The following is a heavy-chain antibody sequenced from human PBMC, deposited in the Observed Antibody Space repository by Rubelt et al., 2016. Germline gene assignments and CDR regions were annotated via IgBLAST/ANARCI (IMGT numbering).Heavy chain of an antibody. CDR1: GFTFSSYS. Sequence: EVQLVESGGGLVQPGGSLRLSCTASGFTFSSYSMNWVRQAPGKGPVWVSRISTDGTTTTYADSVKGRFTISSDNSKNTLYLQMNSLRAEDTAVYYCARSYRSGLDYWGQGTRVTVSS. CDR2: ISTDGTTT. V-gene: IGHV3-74*02. D-gene: IGHD6-19*01. CDR3: ARSYRSGLDY. J-gene: IGHJ4*02.